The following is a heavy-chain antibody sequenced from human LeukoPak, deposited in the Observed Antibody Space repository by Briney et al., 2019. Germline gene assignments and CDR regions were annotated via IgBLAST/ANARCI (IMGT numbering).Heavy chain of an antibody. Sequence: GGSLRLSCAACGFTFSSYEMNWVRQAPGKGLEWVSYISSSGSTIYYADSVKGRFTISRDNAKNSLYLQMNSLRAEDTAVYYCARCRDYYYYYMDVWGKGTTVTISS. CDR1: GFTFSSYE. J-gene: IGHJ6*03. V-gene: IGHV3-48*03. CDR2: ISSSGSTI. CDR3: ARCRDYYYYYMDV.